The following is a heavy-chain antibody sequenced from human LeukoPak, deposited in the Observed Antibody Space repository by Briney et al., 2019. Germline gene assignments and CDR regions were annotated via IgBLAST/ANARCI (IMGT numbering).Heavy chain of an antibody. J-gene: IGHJ4*02. Sequence: PGGSLRLSCAASGFIFSSYAMSWVRQAPGKGLEWVSAISGSGGSTYYADSVKGRFTISRDNSKNTMYLQMNSLRAEDTAVYYCAKDHWATVTKGGYFDYWGQGTLVTVSS. CDR2: ISGSGGST. D-gene: IGHD4-17*01. CDR1: GFIFSSYA. CDR3: AKDHWATVTKGGYFDY. V-gene: IGHV3-23*01.